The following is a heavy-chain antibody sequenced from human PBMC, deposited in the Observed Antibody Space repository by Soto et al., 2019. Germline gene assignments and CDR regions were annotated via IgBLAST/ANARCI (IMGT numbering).Heavy chain of an antibody. CDR2: ISTSGGST. Sequence: GGSLSLSCAASGFPFSSYVMNWVRQAPGKGLEWVSAISTSGGSTFYADSVKSRLTITKDTSKSQVVLTMTNMDPVDTATYYCAHRRAYCSGGSCYSIWFDPWGQGTLVTVSS. V-gene: IGHV3-23*01. D-gene: IGHD2-15*01. J-gene: IGHJ5*02. CDR1: GFPFSSYV. CDR3: AHRRAYCSGGSCYSIWFDP.